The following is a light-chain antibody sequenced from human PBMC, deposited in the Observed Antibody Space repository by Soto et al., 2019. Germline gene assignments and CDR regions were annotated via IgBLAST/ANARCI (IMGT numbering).Light chain of an antibody. J-gene: IGKJ1*01. Sequence: DIQMTQSPPTLSASVGDRVTITCRASQPISSWLAWYHQKPGKAPKLLIYEASNLESGVPSRFSGSGSGTEFTLTISSLQPDDFATYYCQQYYNDWTFGQGTKVDIK. V-gene: IGKV1-5*01. CDR2: EAS. CDR3: QQYYNDWT. CDR1: QPISSW.